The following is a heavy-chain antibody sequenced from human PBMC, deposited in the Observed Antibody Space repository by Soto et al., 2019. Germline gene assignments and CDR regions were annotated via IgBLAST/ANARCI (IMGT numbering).Heavy chain of an antibody. Sequence: SVKVSCKASGFTFTNSAVQWVRQARGQRLEWIGWIVVGSGNTNYAQKFQERVTITRDMSTNTAYMELSSLRSEDTAVYYRAADYNFWSGHYNFDYWGQGTLVTVSS. CDR3: AADYNFWSGHYNFDY. V-gene: IGHV1-58*01. J-gene: IGHJ4*02. CDR2: IVVGSGNT. D-gene: IGHD3-3*01. CDR1: GFTFTNSA.